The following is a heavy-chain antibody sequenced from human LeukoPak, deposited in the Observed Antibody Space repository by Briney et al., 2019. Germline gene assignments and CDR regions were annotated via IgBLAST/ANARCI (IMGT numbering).Heavy chain of an antibody. CDR1: GYTFTSYD. J-gene: IGHJ6*02. CDR3: ARGKTYHDILTGQYYYYYYGMDV. V-gene: IGHV1-8*01. CDR2: MNPNSGNT. Sequence: ASVKVSCKASGYTFTSYDINWVRQATGQGLEWMGWMNPNSGNTGYAQKFQGRVTMTRNTSISTAYMELSSLRSEDTAVYYCARGKTYHDILTGQYYYYYYGMDVWGQGTTVTVSS. D-gene: IGHD3-9*01.